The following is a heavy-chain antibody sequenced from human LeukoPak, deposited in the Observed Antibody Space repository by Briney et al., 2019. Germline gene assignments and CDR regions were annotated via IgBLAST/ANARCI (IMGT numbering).Heavy chain of an antibody. Sequence: GGSLRLSCAASGFTFSSYGMHWVRQAPGKGLEWVAVIWYDGSNKYYADSVKGRFTISRDNSKNTLYLQMNSLRAEDTAVYYCAKGDYYDSSGYYVGLYYFDYWGQGTLVTVPS. V-gene: IGHV3-33*06. CDR2: IWYDGSNK. D-gene: IGHD3-22*01. J-gene: IGHJ4*02. CDR1: GFTFSSYG. CDR3: AKGDYYDSSGYYVGLYYFDY.